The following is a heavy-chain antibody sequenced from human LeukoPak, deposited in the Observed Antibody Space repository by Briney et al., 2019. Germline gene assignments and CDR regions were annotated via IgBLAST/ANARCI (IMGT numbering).Heavy chain of an antibody. Sequence: GASVKVSCKASGGTFSSYAISWVRQAPGQGLEWMGRIIPILGIANYAQEFQGRVTITADKSTSTAYMELSSLRSEDTAVYYCARTLYGSGSLPIDYWGQGTLVTVSS. CDR1: GGTFSSYA. CDR3: ARTLYGSGSLPIDY. J-gene: IGHJ4*02. V-gene: IGHV1-69*04. CDR2: IIPILGIA. D-gene: IGHD3-10*01.